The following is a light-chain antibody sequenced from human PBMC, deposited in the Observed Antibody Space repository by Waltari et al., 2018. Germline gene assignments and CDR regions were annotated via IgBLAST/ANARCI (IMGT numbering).Light chain of an antibody. J-gene: IGLJ2*01. CDR1: SSDVAGYNY. CDR2: EVS. V-gene: IGLV2-14*03. Sequence: QSALTQPASVSGSPGQSITISCTGPSSDVAGYNYVSLYQQPPGKAPKLMIYEVSKRPSGVSNRFSGSKSGNTASLTISGLQAEDEADYYCSSYTRSTHVVFGGGTKLTVL. CDR3: SSYTRSTHVV.